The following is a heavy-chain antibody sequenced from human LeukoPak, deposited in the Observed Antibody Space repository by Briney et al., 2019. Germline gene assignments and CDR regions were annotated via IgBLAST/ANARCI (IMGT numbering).Heavy chain of an antibody. D-gene: IGHD6-19*01. CDR1: VYTFTSHY. CDR3: ARDGVAGTFYFDY. J-gene: IGHJ4*02. Sequence: ASVKVSSTASVYTFTSHYIHWVRHAPGQGLERMGIINPSGGSTSYPQKFQGRVTMTRDTSTSTVYMELSSLSSQDTAVYFCARDGVAGTFYFDYWGQGAPVTVSS. V-gene: IGHV1-46*01. CDR2: INPSGGST.